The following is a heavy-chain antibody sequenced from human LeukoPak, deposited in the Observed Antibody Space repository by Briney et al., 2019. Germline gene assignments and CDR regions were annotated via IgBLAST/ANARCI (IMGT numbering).Heavy chain of an antibody. V-gene: IGHV3-48*01. CDR3: ARGTGYCSGGSCYYLTPFDY. CDR1: GFTFSSYS. CDR2: ISSSSSTI. Sequence: GGSLRLSCAASGFTFSSYSMNWVRQAPGKGLEWVSYISSSSSTIYYADSVKGRFTISRDNAKNSLYLQMNSLRAEDTAVYYCARGTGYCSGGSCYYLTPFDYWGQGTLVTVSS. D-gene: IGHD2-15*01. J-gene: IGHJ4*02.